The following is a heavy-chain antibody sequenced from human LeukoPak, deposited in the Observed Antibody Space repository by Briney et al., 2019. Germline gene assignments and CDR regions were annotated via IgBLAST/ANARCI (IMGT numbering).Heavy chain of an antibody. J-gene: IGHJ4*02. CDR3: ASGYDILTGYYNYQY. D-gene: IGHD3-9*01. Sequence: GGSLRLSCAASGFTFSSYWMHWVRQAPGKGLVWVSRINSDGSSTSYADSVKGRFTISRDNAKNSLYLQMNSLRAEDTAVYYCASGYDILTGYYNYQYWGQGTLVTVSS. CDR1: GFTFSSYW. V-gene: IGHV3-74*01. CDR2: INSDGSST.